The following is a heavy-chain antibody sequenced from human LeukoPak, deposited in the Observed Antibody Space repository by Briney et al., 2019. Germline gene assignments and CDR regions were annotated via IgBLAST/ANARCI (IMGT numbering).Heavy chain of an antibody. Sequence: TGGSLRLSCAASGFTFSSYAMTWVRQAPGKGLEWVSVIGGSGGNTYYADSVKGRFTISRDNSKNTLYLKMNSLRAEDTAVYYCAKANYFDYWGQGTLVTVSS. CDR3: AKANYFDY. CDR2: IGGSGGNT. J-gene: IGHJ4*02. V-gene: IGHV3-23*01. CDR1: GFTFSSYA.